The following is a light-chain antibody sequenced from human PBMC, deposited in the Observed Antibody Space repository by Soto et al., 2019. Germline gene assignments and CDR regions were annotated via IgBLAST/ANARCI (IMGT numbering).Light chain of an antibody. V-gene: IGLV4-60*02. J-gene: IGLJ3*02. Sequence: QLVLTQSSSASASLGSSVKLTCTLSSGHSTYIIAWHQQQPGKAPRCLMKLEGSRSYNKGSGVPDRFSGSSSGADRYLTISNLQFEDEADYYCETWDSNSRVFGGGTKLTVL. CDR1: SGHSTYI. CDR2: LEGSRSY. CDR3: ETWDSNSRV.